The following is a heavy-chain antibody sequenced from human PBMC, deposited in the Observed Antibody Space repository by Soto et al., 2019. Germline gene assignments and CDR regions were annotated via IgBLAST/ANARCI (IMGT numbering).Heavy chain of an antibody. CDR1: GESVSSYW. Sequence: VEAVKSSGEGCGESVSSYWIGWVRQIPGKGLEWMGIIYPGDSDTRYSPSFQGQVTISADKSISTAYLQWSSLKASDTAMYYCARRRRYSYGFPPGWYAFDISGQGTMVTVSS. CDR2: IYPGDSDT. V-gene: IGHV5-51*01. J-gene: IGHJ3*02. D-gene: IGHD5-18*01. CDR3: ARRRRYSYGFPPGWYAFDI.